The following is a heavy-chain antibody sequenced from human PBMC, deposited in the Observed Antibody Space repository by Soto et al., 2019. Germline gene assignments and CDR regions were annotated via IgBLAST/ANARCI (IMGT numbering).Heavy chain of an antibody. CDR2: IYPSGGST. V-gene: IGHV1-46*01. D-gene: IGHD3-10*01. CDR1: GYTFPNYY. CDR3: ARDFSGPMDY. J-gene: IGHJ4*02. Sequence: ASVQVSCQASGYTFPNYYMHSVRQAPGQGLEWMGIIYPSGGSTRNAQKFQGRVTMTRDTSTSTVYMELSSLRSEDTAVYYCARDFSGPMDYWGRGTLVTVSS.